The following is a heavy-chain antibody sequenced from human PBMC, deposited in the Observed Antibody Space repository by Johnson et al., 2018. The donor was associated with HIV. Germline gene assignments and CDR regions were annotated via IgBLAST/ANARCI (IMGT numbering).Heavy chain of an antibody. J-gene: IGHJ3*02. CDR2: IKSKTDGWTT. CDR3: ARYPRGDSSGVSCAFDI. V-gene: IGHV3-15*01. Sequence: VQLVESGGGLVKPGGSLRLSCVASGFTFTNAWMSWVRQAPGKGLEWVGRIKSKTDGWTTDFAAPVKGRFTISRDDSKITLYLQMNSLRTDDTAVYYCARYPRGDSSGVSCAFDIWGQGTMVTVSS. CDR1: GFTFTNAW. D-gene: IGHD3-22*01.